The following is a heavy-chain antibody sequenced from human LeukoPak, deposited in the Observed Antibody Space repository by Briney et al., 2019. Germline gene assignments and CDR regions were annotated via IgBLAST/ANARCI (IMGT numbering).Heavy chain of an antibody. CDR3: AKGDCSSTSCYTFDY. D-gene: IGHD2-2*02. Sequence: PGGSLRLSCAASGFTFSSYGMHWVRQAPSKGLEWVAVISYDGSNKYYADSVKGRFTISRDNSKNTLYLQMNSLRAEDTAVYYCAKGDCSSTSCYTFDYWGQGTLVTVSS. V-gene: IGHV3-30*18. CDR1: GFTFSSYG. CDR2: ISYDGSNK. J-gene: IGHJ4*02.